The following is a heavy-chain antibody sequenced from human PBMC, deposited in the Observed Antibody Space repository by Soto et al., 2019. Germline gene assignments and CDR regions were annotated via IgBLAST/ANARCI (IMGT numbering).Heavy chain of an antibody. V-gene: IGHV4-61*08. Sequence: SETLSLTCTVSVGSINSRGYYWTWIRRPPGKGLEWIGYIYYSGSTNYNPSLKSRVTISVDTSKNQFSLKLSSVTAADTAVYYCARGQSSGWLYNWFDPWGQATLVTASS. J-gene: IGHJ5*02. CDR3: ARGQSSGWLYNWFDP. CDR1: VGSINSRGYY. D-gene: IGHD6-19*01. CDR2: IYYSGST.